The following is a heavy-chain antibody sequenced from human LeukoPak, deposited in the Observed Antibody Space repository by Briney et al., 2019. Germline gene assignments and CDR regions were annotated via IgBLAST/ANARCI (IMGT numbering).Heavy chain of an antibody. V-gene: IGHV3-33*06. Sequence: GGSLRLSCAASGFIFNNYGMHWVRQAPGKGLEWVAVIYSDGSKQNYADSVKGQFTISRDDSKNTVYLQMNSLRADDTAVYYCAKDVRSGYFDYWGQGTLVTVSS. D-gene: IGHD3-22*01. CDR2: IYSDGSKQ. CDR3: AKDVRSGYFDY. CDR1: GFIFNNYG. J-gene: IGHJ4*02.